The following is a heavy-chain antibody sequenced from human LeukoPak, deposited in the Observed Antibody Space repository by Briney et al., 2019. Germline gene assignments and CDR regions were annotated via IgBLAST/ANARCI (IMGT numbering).Heavy chain of an antibody. V-gene: IGHV4-34*01. J-gene: IGHJ4*02. CDR3: ASGYDYVWGSYRYPYYFDY. D-gene: IGHD3-16*02. Sequence: SETLSLTCAVYGGSFSGYYWSWIRQPPGKGLEWIGEINHSGSTNYNPSLKSRVTISVDTSKNQFSLKLSSVTAADTAVYYCASGYDYVWGSYRYPYYFDYWGQGTLVTVSS. CDR2: INHSGST. CDR1: GGSFSGYY.